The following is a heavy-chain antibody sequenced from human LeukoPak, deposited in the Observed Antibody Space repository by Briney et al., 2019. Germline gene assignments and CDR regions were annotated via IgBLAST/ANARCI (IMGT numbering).Heavy chain of an antibody. V-gene: IGHV1-18*01. CDR2: ISAYNGNT. J-gene: IGHJ4*02. CDR3: ARVGAYCGGDCYSGY. Sequence: ASVKLSCKASGYTFTSYGISWVRQAPGQGLEWMGWISAYNGNTNYAQKLQGRVTMTTDTSTSTAYMELRSLRSDDTAVYYCARVGAYCGGDCYSGYWGQGTLVTVSS. CDR1: GYTFTSYG. D-gene: IGHD2-21*02.